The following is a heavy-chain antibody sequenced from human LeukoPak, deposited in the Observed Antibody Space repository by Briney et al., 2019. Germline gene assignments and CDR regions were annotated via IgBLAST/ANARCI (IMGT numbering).Heavy chain of an antibody. V-gene: IGHV3-53*01. CDR3: ARVQVVITWYFDL. CDR2: IYTGGNT. CDR1: GFTVRGNY. D-gene: IGHD3-22*01. J-gene: IGHJ2*01. Sequence: PGGSLRLSWAAPGFTVRGNYMSCVRQAPRKGREWVSVIYTGGNTYYADSAKGLFTISRDNSNNTLYLQMTRLRAEDTAVYYCARVQVVITWYFDLWGRGTPVTVSS.